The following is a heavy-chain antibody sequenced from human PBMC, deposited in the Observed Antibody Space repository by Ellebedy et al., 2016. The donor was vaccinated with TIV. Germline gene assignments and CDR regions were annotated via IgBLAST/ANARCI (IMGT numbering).Heavy chain of an antibody. D-gene: IGHD2-2*02. J-gene: IGHJ4*02. CDR3: ARSPYTGYSDLGFDY. CDR1: GFTFSNYW. Sequence: PGGSLRLSCAASGFTFSNYWMSWVRQAPGKGLEGGANIKQDGSETYYVDSVKGRFTISRDNAKNSLYLQMNSLRADDTAVYYCARSPYTGYSDLGFDYWGQGSLVTVSS. CDR2: IKQDGSET. V-gene: IGHV3-7*01.